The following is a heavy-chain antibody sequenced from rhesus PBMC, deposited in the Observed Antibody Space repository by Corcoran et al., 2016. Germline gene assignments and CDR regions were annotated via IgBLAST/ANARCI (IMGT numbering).Heavy chain of an antibody. CDR1: GGSISSNY. V-gene: IGHV4-160*01. D-gene: IGHD6-13*01. CDR2: IRSGGST. J-gene: IGHJ4*01. Sequence: QVQLQQWGEGLVKPSETLSLTCAVYGGSISSNYWSWIRQPPGKGLVWIGRIRSGGSTNYNPSLKSRVTISIDTSKNQFSLKLSSVTAADTAVYYCARDVGSWSPYFDYWGQGVLVTVSS. CDR3: ARDVGSWSPYFDY.